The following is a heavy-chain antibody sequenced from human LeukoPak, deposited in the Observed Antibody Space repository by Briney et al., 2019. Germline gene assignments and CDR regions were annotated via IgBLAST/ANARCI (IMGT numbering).Heavy chain of an antibody. V-gene: IGHV3-74*01. Sequence: QPGGSLRLSCAASGFTFSSYWMRWVRQAPGKGLVWVSRINTDGSSTSYADSVKGRFTIPRDNAKNTLYLQMNSLRAEDTAVYYCATNRDYYDSSGYSFWGQRTLVTASS. J-gene: IGHJ4*02. CDR1: GFTFSSYW. CDR3: ATNRDYYDSSGYSF. D-gene: IGHD3-22*01. CDR2: INTDGSST.